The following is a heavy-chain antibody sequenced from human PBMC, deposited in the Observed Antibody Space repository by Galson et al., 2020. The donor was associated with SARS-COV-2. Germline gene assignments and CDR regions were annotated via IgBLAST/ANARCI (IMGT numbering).Heavy chain of an antibody. D-gene: IGHD2-2*01. Sequence: ASVKVSCKSSGYSFTDDYIHWVRQTPGQGLEWMGRINPSSGGTNYAQKFQGRVTMTRDTTISTVYMELSRLRSDDTAVYYCARSTGTNWGQGTLVTVSS. V-gene: IGHV1-2*06. J-gene: IGHJ4*02. CDR3: ARSTGTN. CDR2: INPSSGGT. CDR1: GYSFTDDY.